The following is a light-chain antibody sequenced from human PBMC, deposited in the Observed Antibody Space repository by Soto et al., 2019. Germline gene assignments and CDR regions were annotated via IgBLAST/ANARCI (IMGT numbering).Light chain of an antibody. J-gene: IGKJ1*01. CDR2: DAS. V-gene: IGKV3-11*01. CDR1: QSVGSH. CDR3: QQRSNWPPWT. Sequence: EIVFAPSPAPLSLSPGERATLSCRASQSVGSHLAWYQQKPGQAPRLLIYDASDRATGIPARFSGSGSGTDFTLTIISLEPEDFAVYYCQQRSNWPPWTFGQGTKVDIK.